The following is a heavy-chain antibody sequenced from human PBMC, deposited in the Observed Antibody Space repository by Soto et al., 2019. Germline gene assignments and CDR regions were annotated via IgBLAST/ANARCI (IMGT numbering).Heavy chain of an antibody. CDR2: IVVGSGNT. D-gene: IGHD3-10*01. Sequence: ASVKVSCKASGFTFTSSAVQWVRQARGQRLEWIGWIVVGSGNTNYAQKFQERVTITRDMSTSTAYMELSSLRSEDTAVYYCAAEGIYYGSGSPHLFDYWGQGTLVTVLL. J-gene: IGHJ4*02. CDR1: GFTFTSSA. V-gene: IGHV1-58*01. CDR3: AAEGIYYGSGSPHLFDY.